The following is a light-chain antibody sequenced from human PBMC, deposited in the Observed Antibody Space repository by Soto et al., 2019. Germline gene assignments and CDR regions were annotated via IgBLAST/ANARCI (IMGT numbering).Light chain of an antibody. CDR3: QQRSNWWT. CDR2: DAS. Sequence: ELVLTQSPATLSLSPGERATLSCRASQSVSSYLAWYQQKPGQAPRLLIYDASNRATGIPARFSGSGSGTDFILTISSLEPEDFAVYYCQQRSNWWTFGQGTKVDIK. V-gene: IGKV3-11*01. CDR1: QSVSSY. J-gene: IGKJ1*01.